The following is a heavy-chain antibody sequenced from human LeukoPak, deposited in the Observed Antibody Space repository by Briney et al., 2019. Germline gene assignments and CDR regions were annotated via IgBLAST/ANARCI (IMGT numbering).Heavy chain of an antibody. CDR2: INPSGGST. CDR3: ARDSCGGDCYSNAFDI. D-gene: IGHD2-21*02. Sequence: ASVKVSCKASGYTFTSYYMHWVRQAPGQGLEWMGIINPSGGSTSYAQKFQGRVTMTRDMSTSTVYMELSSLRSEDTAVYYCARDSCGGDCYSNAFDIWGQGTMVTVSS. V-gene: IGHV1-46*01. J-gene: IGHJ3*02. CDR1: GYTFTSYY.